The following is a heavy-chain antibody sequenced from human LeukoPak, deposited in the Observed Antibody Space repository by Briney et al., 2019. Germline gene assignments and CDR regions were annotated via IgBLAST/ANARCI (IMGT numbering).Heavy chain of an antibody. Sequence: PSETLSLTCTVSGGSISSYYWSWLRQPPGKGLEWIGYIYYSGSTNYNPSLTSRVTISVDTSKNQFSLKLSSVTAADTAVYYCASGVWDYFDYWGQGTLVTVSS. J-gene: IGHJ4*02. CDR3: ASGVWDYFDY. V-gene: IGHV4-59*13. D-gene: IGHD2-8*01. CDR2: IYYSGST. CDR1: GGSISSYY.